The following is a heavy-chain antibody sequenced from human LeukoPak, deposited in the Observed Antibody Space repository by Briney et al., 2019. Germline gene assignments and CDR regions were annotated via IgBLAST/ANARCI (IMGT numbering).Heavy chain of an antibody. J-gene: IGHJ1*01. D-gene: IGHD6-13*01. V-gene: IGHV1-3*01. Sequence: ASVKVSCKASRYTFTSYAMHWVRQAPGQRLEWMGWINAGNGNTKYSQKFQGRVTITRDTSASTAYMELSSLRSEDTAVYYCARVERRVAAAAIRPGEYFQHWGQGTLVTVSS. CDR2: INAGNGNT. CDR1: RYTFTSYA. CDR3: ARVERRVAAAAIRPGEYFQH.